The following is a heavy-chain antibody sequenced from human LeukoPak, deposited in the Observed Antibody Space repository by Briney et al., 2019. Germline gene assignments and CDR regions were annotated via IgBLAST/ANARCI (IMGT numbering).Heavy chain of an antibody. D-gene: IGHD1-26*01. J-gene: IGHJ3*02. Sequence: PSETLSLTCTVSGGSISSGNYYWSWIRQPAGKGLERIGRIYYSGSTDYNPSLKSRVTISLDTSKNQFSLKLSSVTAADTAVYYCARHDPIVGTPDAFDIWGQGTMVTVSS. CDR2: IYYSGST. CDR1: GGSISSGNYY. V-gene: IGHV4-61*02. CDR3: ARHDPIVGTPDAFDI.